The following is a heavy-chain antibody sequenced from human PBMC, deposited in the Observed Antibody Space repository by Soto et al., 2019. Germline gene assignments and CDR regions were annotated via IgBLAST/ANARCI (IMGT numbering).Heavy chain of an antibody. CDR2: IPYDGSNK. V-gene: IGHV3-30-3*01. CDR1: GFTFSSYA. J-gene: IGHJ1*01. Sequence: GGSLRLSCAASGFTFSSYAMHWVRQAPGKGLEWVAVIPYDGSNKYYADSVKGRFTISRDNSKNTLYLQMNSLRAEDTAVYYCARDSGYSSGWYDTEYFQHWGQGTLVTVSS. D-gene: IGHD6-19*01. CDR3: ARDSGYSSGWYDTEYFQH.